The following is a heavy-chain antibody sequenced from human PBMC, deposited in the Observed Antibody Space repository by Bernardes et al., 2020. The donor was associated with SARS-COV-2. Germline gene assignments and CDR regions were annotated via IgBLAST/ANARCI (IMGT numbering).Heavy chain of an antibody. CDR1: GFTFSSYA. J-gene: IGHJ4*02. Sequence: GGSLRPSCAASGFTFSSYAMHWVRQAPGKGLEWVAVISYDVSNKYYADSVKGRFTISRDNSKNTLYLQMNSLRAEDTAVYYCATSSDYDILTGYYTRWGIGDYWGQGTLVTVSS. CDR2: ISYDVSNK. CDR3: ATSSDYDILTGYYTRWGIGDY. V-gene: IGHV3-30-3*01. D-gene: IGHD3-9*01.